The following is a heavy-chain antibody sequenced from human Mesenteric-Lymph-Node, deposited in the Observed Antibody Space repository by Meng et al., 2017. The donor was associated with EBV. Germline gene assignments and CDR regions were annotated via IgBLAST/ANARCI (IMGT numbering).Heavy chain of an antibody. J-gene: IGHJ4*02. CDR3: ARVGEADSGDYPNEDS. CDR2: INHSGNT. D-gene: IGHD4-17*01. CDR1: GGSCSTFY. Sequence: QRGGAGLLKPSATLSLSCAVYGGSCSTFYWSWIRQPPGKGLEWIGEINHSGNTNYNPSLKSRVTISVDTSKNQFSLRLTSVTAADTAVYYCARVGEADSGDYPNEDSWGQGTLVTVSS. V-gene: IGHV4-34*01.